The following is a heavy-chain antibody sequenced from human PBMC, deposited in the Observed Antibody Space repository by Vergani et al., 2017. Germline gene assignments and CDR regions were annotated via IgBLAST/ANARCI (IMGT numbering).Heavy chain of an antibody. CDR3: ATDETQATYYYGSSGPTFDY. D-gene: IGHD3-22*01. J-gene: IGHJ4*02. CDR1: GFTFSSYS. Sequence: EVQLVESGGGLVQPGGSLRLSCAASGFTFSSYSMNWVRQAPGKGLEWVSYISSSSSTIYYADSVKGRFTISRDNAKNSLYLQMYSLRAEDTAVYYCATDETQATYYYGSSGPTFDYWGQGTLVTVSS. V-gene: IGHV3-48*04. CDR2: ISSSSSTI.